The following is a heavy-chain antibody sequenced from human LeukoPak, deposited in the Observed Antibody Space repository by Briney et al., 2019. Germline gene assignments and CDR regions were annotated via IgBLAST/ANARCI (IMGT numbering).Heavy chain of an antibody. V-gene: IGHV4-39*01. D-gene: IGHD3-10*01. J-gene: IGHJ4*02. CDR3: ARHSGVYYDSGRGRPLDC. CDR1: GGSFSSSSSYY. Sequence: SETLSLTCTVSGGSFSSSSSYYWGWIRQPPGKGLEWIGSTYYSGSTYYNPSLKSRVTISVDTSKNQFSLTLSSVTAADTAAYYCARHSGVYYDSGRGRPLDCWGQGILATVSS. CDR2: TYYSGST.